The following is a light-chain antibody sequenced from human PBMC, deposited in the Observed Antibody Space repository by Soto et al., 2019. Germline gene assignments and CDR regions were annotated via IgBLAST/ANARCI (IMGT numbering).Light chain of an antibody. CDR1: QSVSSSY. V-gene: IGKV3D-20*02. J-gene: IGKJ1*01. CDR2: DAS. Sequence: IVLTQSPCTLSLSPWERATLSFMASQSVSSSYLAWYQQKPGQAPRLLIYDASNRATGIPARFSGSGSGTDFTLTISSLEPEDFAVYYCQQRSNWPWTFGQGTKVDIK. CDR3: QQRSNWPWT.